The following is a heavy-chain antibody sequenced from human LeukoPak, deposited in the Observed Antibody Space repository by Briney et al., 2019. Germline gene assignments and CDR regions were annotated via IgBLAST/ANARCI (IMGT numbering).Heavy chain of an antibody. D-gene: IGHD5-18*01. J-gene: IGHJ4*02. CDR3: ARAPLWSTYYFDY. Sequence: GGSLRLSCAASGFTFSDYYMSWIRQAPGKGLEWVSYISSSGSTIYYADSVKGRFTISRDNAKNSLYLQMNSLRAEDTAVYYCARAPLWSTYYFDYWGQGTLVTVSS. CDR1: GFTFSDYY. V-gene: IGHV3-11*01. CDR2: ISSSGSTI.